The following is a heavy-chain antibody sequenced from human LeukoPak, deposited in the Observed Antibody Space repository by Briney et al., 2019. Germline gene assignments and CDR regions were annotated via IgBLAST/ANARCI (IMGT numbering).Heavy chain of an antibody. V-gene: IGHV4-31*03. CDR2: IYYSGST. CDR1: GGSISSGGYY. CDR3: ARYTAMVLDY. J-gene: IGHJ4*02. D-gene: IGHD5-18*01. Sequence: SENLSLTCTVSGGSISSGGYYWSWIRQHPGKGLEWIGYIYYSGSTYYNPSLKSRVTISVDTSKNQFSLKLSSVTAADTAVYYCARYTAMVLDYWGQGTLVTVSS.